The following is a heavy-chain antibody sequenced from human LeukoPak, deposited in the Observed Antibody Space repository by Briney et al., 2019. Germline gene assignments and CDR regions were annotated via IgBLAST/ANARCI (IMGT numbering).Heavy chain of an antibody. Sequence: GAFLRLSCAASGFTFSSYAMSWVRQAPGKGLEWVSAISGCGGSTYYADSVKGRFTISRDNSKNTLYLQMNSLRAEDTAVYYCAKDRDCSGGSCYSDYWGQGTLVTVSS. CDR3: AKDRDCSGGSCYSDY. V-gene: IGHV3-23*01. J-gene: IGHJ4*02. CDR2: ISGCGGST. CDR1: GFTFSSYA. D-gene: IGHD2-15*01.